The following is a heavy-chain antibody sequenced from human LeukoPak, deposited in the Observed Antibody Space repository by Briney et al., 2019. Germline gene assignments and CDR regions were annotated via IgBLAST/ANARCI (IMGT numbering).Heavy chain of an antibody. Sequence: PSETLSLTCAVYGGSFSGCYWSWIRQPPGKGLEWIGEIIHSGSTTYNPSLKSRVTISIDTSKNQFSLKLTSVTAADTAVYYCATYARRVVVPGTQHDAFDIWGQGTMATVSS. D-gene: IGHD2-2*01. CDR2: IIHSGST. CDR3: ATYARRVVVPGTQHDAFDI. J-gene: IGHJ3*02. CDR1: GGSFSGCY. V-gene: IGHV4-34*12.